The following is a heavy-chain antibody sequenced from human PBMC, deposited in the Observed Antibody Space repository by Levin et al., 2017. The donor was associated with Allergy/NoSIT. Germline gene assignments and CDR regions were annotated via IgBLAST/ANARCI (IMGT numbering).Heavy chain of an antibody. V-gene: IGHV3-74*01. CDR2: INTDGSTT. Sequence: GGSLRLSCAASGFTFSNYWMLWVRQVPGKGLVWVSRINTDGSTTHYADSVKGRFTISRDNAKNTLYLQMNSLRVEDTAVYYCVRGLQVDYWGQGTLVTVSS. CDR3: VRGLQVDY. D-gene: IGHD5-24*01. J-gene: IGHJ4*02. CDR1: GFTFSNYW.